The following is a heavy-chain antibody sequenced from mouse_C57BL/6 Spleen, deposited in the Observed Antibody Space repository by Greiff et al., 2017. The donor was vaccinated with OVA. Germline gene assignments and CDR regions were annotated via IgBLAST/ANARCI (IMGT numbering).Heavy chain of an antibody. V-gene: IGHV5-4*01. CDR2: ISDGGSYT. Sequence: EVQLQESGGGLVKPGGSLKLSCAASGFTFSSYAMSWVRQTPEKRLEWVATISDGGSYTYYPDNVKGRFTISRDNAKNNLYLQMSHLKSEDTAMYYCARDVYYDYDGDYFDYWGQGTTLTVSS. J-gene: IGHJ2*01. D-gene: IGHD2-4*01. CDR3: ARDVYYDYDGDYFDY. CDR1: GFTFSSYA.